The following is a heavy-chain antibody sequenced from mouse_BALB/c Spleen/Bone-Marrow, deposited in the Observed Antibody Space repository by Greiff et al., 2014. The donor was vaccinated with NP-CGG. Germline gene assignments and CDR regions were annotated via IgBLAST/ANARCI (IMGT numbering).Heavy chain of an antibody. V-gene: IGHV2-5*01. CDR2: IWRGGST. D-gene: IGHD2-4*01. CDR1: GFSFTSYG. CDR3: ANYDYDQAWFAY. Sequence: QGQLKESGPGLVQPSQSLSITCTVSGFSFTSYGVHWVRQSPGKGLEWLGVIWRGGSTDYNAAFMSRLSITKDNSKSQVFFKMNSLQADDTAIYYCANYDYDQAWFAYWGQGTLVTVSA. J-gene: IGHJ3*01.